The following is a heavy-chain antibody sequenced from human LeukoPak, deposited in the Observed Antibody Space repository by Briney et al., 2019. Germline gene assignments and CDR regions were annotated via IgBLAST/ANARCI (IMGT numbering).Heavy chain of an antibody. J-gene: IGHJ4*02. V-gene: IGHV4-34*01. CDR2: IYYSGNT. CDR3: ARQTGSGLFILP. D-gene: IGHD3/OR15-3a*01. CDR1: GGSFSGYF. Sequence: SETLSLTCAVYGGSFSGYFWSWIRQPPGKWLEWIGSIYYSGNTYYNASLKSQVSISIDTSKNQFSLRLTSVTAADTAAYYCARQTGSGLFILPGGQGTLVTVSS.